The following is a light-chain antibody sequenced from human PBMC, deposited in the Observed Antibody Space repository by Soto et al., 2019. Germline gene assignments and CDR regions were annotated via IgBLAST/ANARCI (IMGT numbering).Light chain of an antibody. V-gene: IGLV2-23*03. CDR3: CSYAGSTNV. Sequence: QSALTQPASVSESPGQSITISCTGTSSDVGSYKFVSWYQHHPGKAPKLMIYEGSKRPSGVSDRFSGSKSGNTASLTISGLLADDEADYYCCSYAGSTNVFGTGTKLTVL. CDR1: SSDVGSYKF. CDR2: EGS. J-gene: IGLJ1*01.